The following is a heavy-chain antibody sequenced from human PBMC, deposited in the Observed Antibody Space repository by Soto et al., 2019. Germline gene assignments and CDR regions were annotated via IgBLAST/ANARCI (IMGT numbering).Heavy chain of an antibody. CDR1: GVSISGSRYY. J-gene: IGHJ6*02. D-gene: IGHD1-26*01. V-gene: IGHV4-39*01. CDR2: IYYSGST. Sequence: SETLSLTCTVSGVSISGSRYYWGWIRQPPGRGLEWIGNIYYSGSTYSTPALKSRVTLSVDTSKNQFSLNLNSVTAADTAVYYCARGGIPPSGYGIAYAMDVWGQGTTVTVSS. CDR3: ARGGIPPSGYGIAYAMDV.